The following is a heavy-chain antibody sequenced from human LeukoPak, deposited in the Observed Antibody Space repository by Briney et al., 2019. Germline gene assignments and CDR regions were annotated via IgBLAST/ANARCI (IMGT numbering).Heavy chain of an antibody. CDR2: INPSSGST. CDR3: ARFYSSSSDY. CDR1: GYTFTRYY. Sequence: ASVKVSCKASGYTFTRYYMHWVRQAPGQGLEWMGIINPSSGSTSYAQKFQVRVTMTRDMSTSTVYMELSSLRSEDTAVYYCARFYSSSSDYWGQGTLVTVSS. D-gene: IGHD6-6*01. V-gene: IGHV1-46*01. J-gene: IGHJ4*02.